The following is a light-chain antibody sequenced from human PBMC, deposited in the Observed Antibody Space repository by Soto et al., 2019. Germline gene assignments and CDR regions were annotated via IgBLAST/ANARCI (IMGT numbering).Light chain of an antibody. CDR1: QSVSNNY. J-gene: IGKJ1*01. CDR2: GAS. Sequence: EIVLTQSPGTLSLSPGERATLSCRTSQSVSNNYLAWYQQKPGQAPRLLIYGASSRATGIPDRFSGSGSGTDFTLSISRLEPEDFAVYYCQQYSSLWTFGKGTKVEIK. V-gene: IGKV3-20*01. CDR3: QQYSSLWT.